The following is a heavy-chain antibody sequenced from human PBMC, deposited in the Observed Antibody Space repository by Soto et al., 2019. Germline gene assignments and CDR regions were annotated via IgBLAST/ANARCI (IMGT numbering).Heavy chain of an antibody. Sequence: ASVKVSCKASGYTFGSYYMHWVRQAPGQGLEWMGLINPSDDGISYAQKFQGRVFMSKDTSTSTVYMELRNLRSDDAAVHFCSRVGPTYFQDSSGDYDAYWGR. CDR1: GYTFGSYY. V-gene: IGHV1-46*03. D-gene: IGHD3-22*01. J-gene: IGHJ2*01. CDR3: SRVGPTYFQDSSGDYDAY. CDR2: INPSDDGI.